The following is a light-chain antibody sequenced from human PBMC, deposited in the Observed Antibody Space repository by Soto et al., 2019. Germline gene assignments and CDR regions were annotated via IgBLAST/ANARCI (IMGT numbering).Light chain of an antibody. V-gene: IGKV1-39*01. J-gene: IGKJ2*01. CDR2: AAS. CDR1: QRISNY. CDR3: QQSYSTPPT. Sequence: DIQMTQSPSSLSASVGDRVTITCRASQRISNYLNWYQQKPGKAPKLLIYAASSLQSGVPSRFSASESGTDFTLTISSLQPEDFATCYCQQSYSTPPTFGQGTKVDIK.